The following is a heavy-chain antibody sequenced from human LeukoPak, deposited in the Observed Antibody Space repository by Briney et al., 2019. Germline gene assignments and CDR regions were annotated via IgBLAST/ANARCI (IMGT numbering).Heavy chain of an antibody. CDR2: INPNSGGT. CDR1: GYTFTGYY. CDR3: APTAGHEDGDYLNYFDY. Sequence: GASVKISCKACGYTFTGYYMHWVRQAPGQGLEWMGWINPNSGGTNYAQKFQGRVTMTRDTSISTAYMELSRLRSDDTAVYYCAPTAGHEDGDYLNYFDYWGQGTLVTVSS. V-gene: IGHV1-2*02. D-gene: IGHD4-17*01. J-gene: IGHJ4*02.